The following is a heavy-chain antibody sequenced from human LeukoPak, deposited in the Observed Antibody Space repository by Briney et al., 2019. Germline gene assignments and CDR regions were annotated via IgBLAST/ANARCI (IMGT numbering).Heavy chain of an antibody. CDR3: AKDPNGDYDY. D-gene: IGHD4-17*01. J-gene: IGHJ4*02. Sequence: GGSLRLSCAASGFTFSSYDMSWVRQAPGKGLEWVSAISGSVGSTYYADSVKGRFTISRDNSKNTLYLQMNSLRAEDTAVYYCAKDPNGDYDYWGQGTLVTVSS. CDR2: ISGSVGST. CDR1: GFTFSSYD. V-gene: IGHV3-23*01.